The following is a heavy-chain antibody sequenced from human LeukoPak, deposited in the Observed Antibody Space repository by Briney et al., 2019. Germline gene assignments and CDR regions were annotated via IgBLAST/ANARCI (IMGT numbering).Heavy chain of an antibody. CDR3: ATTGGYSYGTFDY. J-gene: IGHJ4*02. CDR2: VPYTGIS. CDR1: GGSLGSYH. Sequence: PSETLSLTCTVSGGSLGSYHWSWIRQSPGRGLEWIGYVPYTGISDYNPSLKSRVTISIDTSKDQFSLKLTSVTAADTASYYCATTGGYSYGTFDYWGQGIPVTVSS. D-gene: IGHD5-18*01. V-gene: IGHV4-59*08.